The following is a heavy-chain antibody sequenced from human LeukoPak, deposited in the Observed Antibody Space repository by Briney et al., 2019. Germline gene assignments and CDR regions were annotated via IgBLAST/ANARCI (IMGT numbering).Heavy chain of an antibody. CDR3: ARGPRPLWSGYYTRPFYLDY. D-gene: IGHD3-3*01. V-gene: IGHV1-69*13. Sequence: GASVKVSCKASGGTFSSYAISWVRQAPGQGLEWMGGIIPIFGTANYAQKFQGRVTITADESTSTAYMELSSLRSEDTAVYYCARGPRPLWSGYYTRPFYLDYWGQGTLVTVSS. J-gene: IGHJ4*02. CDR2: IIPIFGTA. CDR1: GGTFSSYA.